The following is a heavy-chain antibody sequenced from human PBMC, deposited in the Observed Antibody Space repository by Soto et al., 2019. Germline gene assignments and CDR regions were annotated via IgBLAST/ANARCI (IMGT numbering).Heavy chain of an antibody. CDR1: GFTFSSYA. D-gene: IGHD4-17*01. V-gene: IGHV3-23*01. CDR2: ISGSGGST. J-gene: IGHJ4*02. CDR3: ANTNYGDYDYFDY. Sequence: PGGSLRLSCAASGFTFSSYAMSWVRQAPGKGLEWVSAISGSGGSTYYADSVKGRSTISRDNSKNTLYLQMNSLRAEDTAVYYCANTNYGDYDYFDYWGQGTLVTVSS.